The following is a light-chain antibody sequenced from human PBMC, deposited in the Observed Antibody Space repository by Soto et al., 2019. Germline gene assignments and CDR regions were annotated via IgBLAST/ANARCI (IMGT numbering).Light chain of an antibody. CDR3: QQYYSTPWT. CDR1: QSLSGW. Sequence: DIHLTHTPSTLSASIGDRVTITCRASQSLSGWLAWYQQTPGKAPKLLISDAFRLESGVPSRFSGSGSGTEFTLTISSLQAADVAVYYCQQYYSTPWTFGQGTKV. V-gene: IGKV1-5*01. CDR2: DAF. J-gene: IGKJ1*01.